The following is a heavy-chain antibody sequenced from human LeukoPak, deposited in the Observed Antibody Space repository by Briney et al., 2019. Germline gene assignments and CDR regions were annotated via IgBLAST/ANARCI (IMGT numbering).Heavy chain of an antibody. CDR3: ARLRYYAMDV. Sequence: PGGSLRLSCAASGFTFSTYDMNWVRQAPGKGLEWVSYISSSSRTISYADSVKGRFTISRDNAENSLYLQMNSLRAEDTAVYYCARLRYYAMDVWGQGTTVTASS. J-gene: IGHJ6*02. V-gene: IGHV3-48*01. CDR1: GFTFSTYD. CDR2: ISSSSRTI.